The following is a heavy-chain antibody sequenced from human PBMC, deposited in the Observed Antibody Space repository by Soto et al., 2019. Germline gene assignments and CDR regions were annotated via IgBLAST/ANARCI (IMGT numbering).Heavy chain of an antibody. CDR1: GGSISSYY. D-gene: IGHD3-10*01. CDR3: ARGDAVLLWFGESAAHAFDI. CDR2: IYYSGST. V-gene: IGHV4-59*01. J-gene: IGHJ3*02. Sequence: SETLSLTCTVSGGSISSYYWSWIRQPPGKGLEWIGYIYYSGSTNYNPSLKSRVTISVDTSKNQFSLKLSSVTAADTAVYYCARGDAVLLWFGESAAHAFDIWGQGTMVTV.